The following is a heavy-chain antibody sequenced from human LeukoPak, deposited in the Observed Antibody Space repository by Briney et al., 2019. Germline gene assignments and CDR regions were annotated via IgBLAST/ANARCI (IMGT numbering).Heavy chain of an antibody. J-gene: IGHJ4*02. V-gene: IGHV4-34*01. CDR3: ARQGYSDFSSRPFDY. D-gene: IGHD1-26*01. Sequence: SETLSLTCAVYGGSFSGYYWTWIRQPPGKGLEWIGEINHSGGTNYNPSLKSRVTISVDTSKNQFSLKLTSVTAADTAVYYCARQGYSDFSSRPFDYWGQGTLVTVSS. CDR1: GGSFSGYY. CDR2: INHSGGT.